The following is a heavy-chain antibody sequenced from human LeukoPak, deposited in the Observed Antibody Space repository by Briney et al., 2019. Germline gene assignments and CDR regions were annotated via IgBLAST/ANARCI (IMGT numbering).Heavy chain of an antibody. CDR3: ARDLYYYGSGSSTSHYYYYGMDV. CDR2: ISYDGSNK. Sequence: EGSLRLSCAASGFTFSSYAMHWVRQAPGKGLEWVAVISYDGSNKYYADSVKGRFTISRDNSKNTLYLQMNSLGAEDTAVYYCARDLYYYGSGSSTSHYYYYGMDVWGQGTTVTVSS. V-gene: IGHV3-30*04. J-gene: IGHJ6*02. D-gene: IGHD3-10*01. CDR1: GFTFSSYA.